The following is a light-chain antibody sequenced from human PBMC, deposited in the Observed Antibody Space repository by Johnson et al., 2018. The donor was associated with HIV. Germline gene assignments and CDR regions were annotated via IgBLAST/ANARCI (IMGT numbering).Light chain of an antibody. J-gene: IGLJ1*01. CDR2: DNN. Sequence: PVLTQPPSVSAAPGQKVTISCSGSSSNIGNNYVSWYQQLPGTAPKLLIYDNNKRPSGIPDRFPGSKSGTSATLGITGLPTGDEADYYCGPWDSSLSAFFGTGTKVTVL. CDR1: SSNIGNNY. CDR3: GPWDSSLSAF. V-gene: IGLV1-51*01.